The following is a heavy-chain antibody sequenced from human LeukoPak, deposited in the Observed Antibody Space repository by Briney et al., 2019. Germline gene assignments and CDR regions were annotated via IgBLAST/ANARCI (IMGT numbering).Heavy chain of an antibody. Sequence: PSETLSLTCTVSGGSISSYYWSWIRQPPGKGLEWIGYIYYSGSTNYKPSLKSRVTISVDASKNQFSLKLSSVTAADTAVYYCARLYDFWSGFFDYWGQGTLVTVSS. J-gene: IGHJ4*02. CDR3: ARLYDFWSGFFDY. D-gene: IGHD3-3*01. CDR1: GGSISSYY. V-gene: IGHV4-59*08. CDR2: IYYSGST.